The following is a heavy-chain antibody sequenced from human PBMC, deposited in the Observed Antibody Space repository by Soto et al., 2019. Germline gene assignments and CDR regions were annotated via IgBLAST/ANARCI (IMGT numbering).Heavy chain of an antibody. D-gene: IGHD7-27*01. J-gene: IGHJ4*02. Sequence: QVQLQESGPGLVKPSQTLSLTCTVSGGSIPSDYSCWSWIRQPPGEGLEWIGHIFASGTTSTNPSLRSQVAISLDASKNHFSLTLSCVTAADTAVYYCARGPSGDKVHYWGQGALVTVSS. V-gene: IGHV4-30-4*01. CDR2: IFASGTT. CDR3: ARGPSGDKVHY. CDR1: GGSIPSDYSC.